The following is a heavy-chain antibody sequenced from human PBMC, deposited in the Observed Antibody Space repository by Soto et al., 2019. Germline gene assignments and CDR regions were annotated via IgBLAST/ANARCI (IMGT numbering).Heavy chain of an antibody. CDR1: GGSISGTYW. V-gene: IGHV4-4*02. CDR2: ISHSGST. Sequence: QVQLQESGPGLVKPSGTLSLTCTVSGGSISGTYWWSWVRQPPGKGLEWIGEISHSGSTTYNPSLTSQVIMSVDKSKNQFSLKVISVTAADTAVYYCARVMPAYGMDVWGQGTTVTVS. D-gene: IGHD2-2*01. J-gene: IGHJ6*02. CDR3: ARVMPAYGMDV.